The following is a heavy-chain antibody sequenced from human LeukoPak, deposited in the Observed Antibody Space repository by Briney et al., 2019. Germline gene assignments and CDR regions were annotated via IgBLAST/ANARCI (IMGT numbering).Heavy chain of an antibody. D-gene: IGHD1-26*01. V-gene: IGHV1-46*01. J-gene: IGHJ4*02. CDR3: ATLGAMSIKPFDY. Sequence: TSVKVSCKASGYTFTSYYMHWVRQAPGQGLEWMGIINPSGGSTSYAQKFQGRVTMTRDMSTSTVYMELSSLRSEDTAVYYCATLGAMSIKPFDYWGQGTLVTVSS. CDR2: INPSGGST. CDR1: GYTFTSYY.